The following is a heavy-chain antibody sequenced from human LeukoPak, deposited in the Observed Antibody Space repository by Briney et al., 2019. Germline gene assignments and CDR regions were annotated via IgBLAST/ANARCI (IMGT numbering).Heavy chain of an antibody. CDR1: GGTFSSYA. CDR3: ARNTVTNNFDY. J-gene: IGHJ4*02. CDR2: IIPIFGTA. D-gene: IGHD4-17*01. V-gene: IGHV1-69*05. Sequence: ASVKVSCKASGGTFSSYAISWVRQAPGQGLEWMGGIIPIFGTANYAQKLQGRVTITTDESTSTAYRELSSLRSEDTAVYYCARNTVTNNFDYWGQGTLVTVSS.